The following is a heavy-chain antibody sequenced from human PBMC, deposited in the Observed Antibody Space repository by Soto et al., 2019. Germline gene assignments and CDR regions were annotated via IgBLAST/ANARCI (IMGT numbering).Heavy chain of an antibody. Sequence: ASVKGSCKVSGYTLTELSMHWVRQPPGKGLEWMGGFDPEDGETIYAQKFQGRVTMTEDTSTDTAYMELSSLRSEDTAVYYCATTKNTYYYDSSGYRYWGQGTLVTVSS. D-gene: IGHD3-22*01. CDR2: FDPEDGET. V-gene: IGHV1-24*01. CDR3: ATTKNTYYYDSSGYRY. J-gene: IGHJ4*02. CDR1: GYTLTELS.